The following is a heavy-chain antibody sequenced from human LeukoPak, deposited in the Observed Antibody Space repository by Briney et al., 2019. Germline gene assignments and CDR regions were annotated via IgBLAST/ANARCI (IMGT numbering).Heavy chain of an antibody. CDR3: ARGRVVPAADYYYYGIDV. Sequence: SETLSLTCAVYGGSFSGYYWSWIRQPPGKGLEWIGEINHSGSTNYNPSLKSRVTISVDTSKNQFSLKLSFVTAADTAVYYCARGRVVPAADYYYYGIDVWGKGTTVTVSS. J-gene: IGHJ6*04. V-gene: IGHV4-34*01. CDR1: GGSFSGYY. D-gene: IGHD2-2*01. CDR2: INHSGST.